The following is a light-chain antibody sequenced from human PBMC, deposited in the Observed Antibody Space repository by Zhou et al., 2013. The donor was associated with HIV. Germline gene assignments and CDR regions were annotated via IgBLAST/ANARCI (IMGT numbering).Light chain of an antibody. CDR3: QQYNDWPYT. CDR2: GAS. V-gene: IGKV3-15*01. Sequence: EFVLTQSPATLSMSPGDRATLSCRASQSVSNNLAWYQQKPGQAPRLLIYGASSGATDIPARFSGSGSGTEFTLTISSVQSEDSAVYYCQQYNDWPYTFGQGTKLEIK. CDR1: QSVSNN. J-gene: IGKJ2*01.